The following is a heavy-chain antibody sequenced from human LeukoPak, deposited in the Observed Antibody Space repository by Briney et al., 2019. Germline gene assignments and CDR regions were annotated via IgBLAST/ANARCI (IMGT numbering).Heavy chain of an antibody. CDR3: AGTYMVATEDRWFDP. CDR2: IIPILGIA. Sequence: RASVKVSCKASGYTYTGYYMHWVRQAPGQGLEWMGRIIPILGIANYAQKFQGRVTITADKSTSTAYMELSSLRSEDTAVYYCAGTYMVATEDRWFDPWGQGTLVTVSS. J-gene: IGHJ5*02. D-gene: IGHD5-12*01. V-gene: IGHV1-69*02. CDR1: GYTYTGYY.